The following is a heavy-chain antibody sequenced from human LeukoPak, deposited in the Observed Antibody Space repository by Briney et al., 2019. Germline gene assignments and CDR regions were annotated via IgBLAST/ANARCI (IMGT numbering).Heavy chain of an antibody. CDR2: ISSSGSTI. CDR1: GFTFSDYY. V-gene: IGHV3-11*01. J-gene: IGHJ4*02. CDR3: ARSRLRYYFDY. Sequence: GGPLRLSCAASGFTFSDYYMSWIRQAPGKGREWVSYISSSGSTIYYADSVKGRFTISRDNAKNSLYLQMNSLRAEDTAVYYCARSRLRYYFDYWGQGTLVTVSS.